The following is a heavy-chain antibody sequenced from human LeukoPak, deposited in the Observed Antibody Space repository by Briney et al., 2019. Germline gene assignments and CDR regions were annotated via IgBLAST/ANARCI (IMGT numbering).Heavy chain of an antibody. Sequence: GASVKVSCKASGYTFTGYYMHWVRQAPGQGLEWMGWINPNSGGTNYAQKFQGRVTMTRDTSISAAYMELSRLRSDDTAVYYCATDREIDPRGVDYWGQGTLVTVSS. V-gene: IGHV1-2*02. CDR2: INPNSGGT. D-gene: IGHD2/OR15-2a*01. J-gene: IGHJ4*02. CDR3: ATDREIDPRGVDY. CDR1: GYTFTGYY.